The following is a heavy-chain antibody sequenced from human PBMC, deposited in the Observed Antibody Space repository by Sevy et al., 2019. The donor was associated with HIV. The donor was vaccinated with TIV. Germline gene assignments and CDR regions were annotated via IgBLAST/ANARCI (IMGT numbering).Heavy chain of an antibody. CDR3: AQDQEVTGWYSEFFHH. J-gene: IGHJ1*01. D-gene: IGHD6-19*01. CDR2: ISGSGEST. Sequence: GGSLRLSCAASGFTFDNYAMNWVRQAPGKGLEWVSGISGSGESTYYADSVKGGVIISRDSSKNPVYLQMNSLRAEDTAIYYCAQDQEVTGWYSEFFHHWGQGTLVTVSS. V-gene: IGHV3-23*01. CDR1: GFTFDNYA.